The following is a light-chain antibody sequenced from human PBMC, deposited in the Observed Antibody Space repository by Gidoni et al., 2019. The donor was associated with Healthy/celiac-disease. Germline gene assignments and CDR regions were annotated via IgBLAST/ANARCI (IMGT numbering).Light chain of an antibody. Sequence: EIVMTQSPATLSVSQGERATLSCRASQSVSSNFAWYQQKPGQAPRLLIYRASTMATGIPARFSGSVSGGEFTLTISSLQSEDFAVYDCQQYNNWPPLTFGGGTKVEIK. CDR3: QQYNNWPPLT. CDR2: RAS. V-gene: IGKV3-15*01. CDR1: QSVSSN. J-gene: IGKJ4*01.